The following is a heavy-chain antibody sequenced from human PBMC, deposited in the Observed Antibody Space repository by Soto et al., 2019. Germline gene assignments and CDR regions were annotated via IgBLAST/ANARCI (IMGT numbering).Heavy chain of an antibody. CDR1: GFTFSNYA. CDR2: ISYDGSDK. D-gene: IGHD5-18*01. V-gene: IGHV3-30-3*01. CDR3: ARDTGPNGYNYYYFGMDV. J-gene: IGHJ6*02. Sequence: PGGSLRLSCAASGFTFSNYAMHWVRQAPGKGLEWVAVISYDGSDKYNANSVKGRFTISRDNSKNTLYVQMNSLRAEDTAVYYCARDTGPNGYNYYYFGMDVWGQGTTVTVSS.